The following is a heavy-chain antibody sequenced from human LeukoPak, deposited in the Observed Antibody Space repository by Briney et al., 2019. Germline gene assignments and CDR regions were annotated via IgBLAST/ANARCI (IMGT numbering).Heavy chain of an antibody. CDR2: IYTSGST. D-gene: IGHD5-12*01. CDR3: TIEIPYSGYPY. J-gene: IGHJ4*02. Sequence: SETLSPTCTVSGGSISSYYCNWIRQPAGKGLEWIGRIYTSGSTNYNPSLKSRVTMSVDTSKNQFSLKLSSLTAADTAVYYCTIEIPYSGYPYWGQGTLVTVSS. CDR1: GGSISSYY. V-gene: IGHV4-4*07.